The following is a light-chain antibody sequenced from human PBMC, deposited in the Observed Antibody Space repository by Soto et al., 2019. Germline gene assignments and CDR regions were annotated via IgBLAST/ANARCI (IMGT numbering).Light chain of an antibody. CDR1: SGYVGTYSL. CDR3: CLYVGATTYV. CDR2: EGH. V-gene: IGLV2-23*01. J-gene: IGLJ1*01. Sequence: QSALAQPASVSGSPGQSITISCTGASGYVGTYSLVSWYQQHSGKAPKVVIYEGHKRPSGVPDRFSGSTSVNTASLTISGLQTDDEADYYCCLYVGATTYVFGTGTKVTLL.